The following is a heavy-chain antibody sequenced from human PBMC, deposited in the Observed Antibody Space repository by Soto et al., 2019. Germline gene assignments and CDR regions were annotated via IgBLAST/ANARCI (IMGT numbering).Heavy chain of an antibody. CDR2: MNAKSGDT. CDR1: GYTFSDFD. Sequence: VKVSCKASGYTFSDFDINWLRQAAGQGPEWMGWMNAKSGDTFSAQRLQGKFNMTWDTSLSTAYMGVGSLTSDDAAIYYCARGNPFNYAGFDVWGQGTTVTVSS. J-gene: IGHJ6*02. CDR3: ARGNPFNYAGFDV. D-gene: IGHD3-16*01. V-gene: IGHV1-8*01.